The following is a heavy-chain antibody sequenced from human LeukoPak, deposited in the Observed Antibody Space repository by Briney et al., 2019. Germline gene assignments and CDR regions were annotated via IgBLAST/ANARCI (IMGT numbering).Heavy chain of an antibody. CDR3: AESPMTRVTTGGFDF. CDR1: GFTFSNYA. V-gene: IGHV3-23*01. CDR2: ISSSGGST. J-gene: IGHJ4*02. Sequence: PGGSLRLSCAASGFTFSNYAMTWVRQAPGKGLEWVSSISSSGGSTYYVDSVKGRFTISRDNSKNTLYLQMNSLRAEDAAVYYCAESPMTRVTTGGFDFWGQGTLVTVSS. D-gene: IGHD4-17*01.